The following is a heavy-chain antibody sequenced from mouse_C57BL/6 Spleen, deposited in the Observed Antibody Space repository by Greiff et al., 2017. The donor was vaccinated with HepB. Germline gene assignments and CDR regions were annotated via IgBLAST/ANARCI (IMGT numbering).Heavy chain of an antibody. V-gene: IGHV1-59*01. CDR2: IDPSDSYT. J-gene: IGHJ2*01. Sequence: VQLQQSGAELVRPGTSVKLSCKASGYTFTSYWMHWVKQRPGQGLEWIGVIDPSDSYTNYNQKFKGKATLTVDTSSSTAYMQLSSLTSEDSAVYYCARTKTTWYFDYWGQGTTLTVSS. CDR1: GYTFTSYW. D-gene: IGHD1-1*01. CDR3: ARTKTTWYFDY.